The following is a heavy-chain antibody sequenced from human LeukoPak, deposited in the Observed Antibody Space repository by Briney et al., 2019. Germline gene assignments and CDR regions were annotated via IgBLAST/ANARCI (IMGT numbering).Heavy chain of an antibody. Sequence: PGGSLRLSCAASGFTFSSYSMNWVRQAPGKGLEWVAVISYDGSNKYYADSVKGRFTISRDNSKNTLYLQMNSLRAEDTAVYYCAREYQQNDYYYGMDVWGQGTTVTVSS. J-gene: IGHJ6*02. CDR1: GFTFSSYS. CDR3: AREYQQNDYYYGMDV. V-gene: IGHV3-30*03. CDR2: ISYDGSNK. D-gene: IGHD2-2*01.